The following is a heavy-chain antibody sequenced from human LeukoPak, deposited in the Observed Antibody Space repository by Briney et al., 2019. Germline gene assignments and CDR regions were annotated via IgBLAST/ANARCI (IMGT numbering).Heavy chain of an antibody. Sequence: GRSLRLSCAASGFTFSSYGMHWVRQAPGKGLEWVAVISYDRSNKYYADSVKGRFTISRDNSKNTLYLQMNSLRAEDTAVYYCARASDPWLQLTWGQGTLVTVSS. CDR1: GFTFSSYG. V-gene: IGHV3-30*03. CDR3: ARASDPWLQLT. D-gene: IGHD5-24*01. J-gene: IGHJ5*02. CDR2: ISYDRSNK.